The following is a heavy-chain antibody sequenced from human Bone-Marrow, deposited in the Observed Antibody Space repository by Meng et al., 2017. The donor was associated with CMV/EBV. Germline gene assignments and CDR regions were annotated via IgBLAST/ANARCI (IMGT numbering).Heavy chain of an antibody. CDR2: ISYDGSNK. Sequence: GFTFSSDAMHWVRQAPGKGLEWVAVISYDGSNKYYADSVKGRFTISRDNSKNTLYLQMNSLRAEDTAVYYCARESIVVVPAAPHFDYWGQGTLVTVSS. D-gene: IGHD2-2*01. V-gene: IGHV3-30*04. J-gene: IGHJ4*02. CDR1: GFTFSSDA. CDR3: ARESIVVVPAAPHFDY.